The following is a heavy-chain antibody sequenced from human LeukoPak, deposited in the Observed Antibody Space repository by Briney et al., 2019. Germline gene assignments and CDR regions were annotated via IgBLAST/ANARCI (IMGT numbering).Heavy chain of an antibody. CDR2: IIPILGIA. J-gene: IGHJ4*02. D-gene: IGHD3-3*01. Sequence: ASVKVSCKASGGTFSSYAISWVRQAPGQGLEWMGRIIPILGIANYAQKFQGRVTITADKSTSTAYMELSSLRSEDTAVYYCARSAYDFWSGYPDYWGQGTLVTVSS. V-gene: IGHV1-69*04. CDR3: ARSAYDFWSGYPDY. CDR1: GGTFSSYA.